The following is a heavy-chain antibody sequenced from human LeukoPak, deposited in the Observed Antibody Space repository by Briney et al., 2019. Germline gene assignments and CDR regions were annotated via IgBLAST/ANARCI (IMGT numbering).Heavy chain of an antibody. J-gene: IGHJ6*03. D-gene: IGHD5-18*01. CDR3: ARGQVRSYGYSHGYYYYYMDV. Sequence: SETLSLTCTVSGGSISSYYWSWIRQPAGKGLEWIGRIYTSGSTNYNPSLKSRVTISVDTSKNQFSLKLSSVTAADTAVYYCARGQVRSYGYSHGYYYYYMDVWGKGTTVTVSS. CDR2: IYTSGST. V-gene: IGHV4-4*07. CDR1: GGSISSYY.